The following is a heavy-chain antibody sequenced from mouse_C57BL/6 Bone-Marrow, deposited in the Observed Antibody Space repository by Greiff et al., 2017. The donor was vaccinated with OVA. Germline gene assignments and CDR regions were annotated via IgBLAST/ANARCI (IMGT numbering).Heavy chain of an antibody. V-gene: IGHV1-78*01. Sequence: QVQLQQSDAELVKPGASVKISCKVSGYTFTDHTIHWMKQRPEQGLEWIGYIYPRDGSTKYNEKFKGKATLTADKSSSTVYMQLNSLTSEDSAVYFYGRTELGRAWFAYWGQGKRVTVTA. CDR2: IYPRDGST. D-gene: IGHD4-1*01. CDR3: GRTELGRAWFAY. J-gene: IGHJ3*01. CDR1: GYTFTDHT.